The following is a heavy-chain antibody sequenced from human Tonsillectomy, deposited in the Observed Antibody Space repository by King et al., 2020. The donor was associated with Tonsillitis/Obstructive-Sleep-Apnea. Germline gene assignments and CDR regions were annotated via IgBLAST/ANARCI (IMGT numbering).Heavy chain of an antibody. CDR2: IKSKTDGGTT. CDR1: GFTFSNAW. Sequence: VQLVESGGGLVKPGGSLRLSCAASGFTFSNAWMSWVRQAPGKGLEWVGRIKSKTDGGTTDYAAPVKGRFTNSRDDSKNTLYLQMNSLKTEDTAVYYCTTALWFGELRIDYWGQGTLVTVSS. CDR3: TTALWFGELRIDY. D-gene: IGHD3-10*01. V-gene: IGHV3-15*01. J-gene: IGHJ4*02.